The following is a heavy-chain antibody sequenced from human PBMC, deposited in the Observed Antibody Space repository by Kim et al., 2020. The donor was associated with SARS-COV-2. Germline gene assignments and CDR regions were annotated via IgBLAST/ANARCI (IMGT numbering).Heavy chain of an antibody. D-gene: IGHD3-10*01. Sequence: GGSLRLSCAASGFTYIIFEMNWVRQAPGKGLEWVSYISSSGSPIYYADSVKGRFTISRDNAKNSLYLQMNNLRAEDTAVYYCVRRGAFDVWGQGTMVTVSS. CDR2: ISSSGSPI. V-gene: IGHV3-48*03. CDR3: VRRGAFDV. J-gene: IGHJ3*01. CDR1: GFTYIIFE.